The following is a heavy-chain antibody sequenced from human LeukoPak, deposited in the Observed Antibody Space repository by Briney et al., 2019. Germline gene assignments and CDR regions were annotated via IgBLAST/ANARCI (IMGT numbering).Heavy chain of an antibody. D-gene: IGHD3-3*02. V-gene: IGHV4-39*01. CDR1: GGSLSSSGYY. J-gene: IGHJ4*02. CDR3: ARRDVSAILAPA. CDR2: FYYSGST. Sequence: SQTLSLTCTVSGGSLSSSGYYWVWIRQPPGKGLEWIGSFYYSGSTYYNPSLKIRVTISADMSKNQFSLKLSSVTAADTAVYYCARRDVSAILAPAWGQGTLVTVSS.